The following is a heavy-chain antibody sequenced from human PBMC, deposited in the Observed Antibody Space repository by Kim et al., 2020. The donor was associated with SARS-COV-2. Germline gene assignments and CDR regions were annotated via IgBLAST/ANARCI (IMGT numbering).Heavy chain of an antibody. V-gene: IGHV3-30*04. D-gene: IGHD1-1*01. Sequence: GGSLRLSCAASGFTFRGFAMNWVRQAPGKGLEWVATIAYDGTNENYADTVKGRFTVSRDNSKSMLFLQMNSLRPGDTALYYCSSSLGGGGKNFWGQGTLVTVSS. CDR1: GFTFRGFA. CDR2: IAYDGTNE. J-gene: IGHJ4*02. CDR3: SSSLGGGGKNF.